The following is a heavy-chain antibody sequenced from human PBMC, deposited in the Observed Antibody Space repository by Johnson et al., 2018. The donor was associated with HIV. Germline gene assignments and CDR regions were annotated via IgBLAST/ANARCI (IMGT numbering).Heavy chain of an antibody. CDR1: GFTFSGYA. V-gene: IGHV3-7*03. Sequence: VQLVESGGGLVQPGGSLRLSCAASGFTFSGYAMSRVRQAPGKGLEWVAVIWYDGSNKYYVDSVKGRFIVSRDNAKNLLYLQISSLRAEDTAVYYCARGWSGAFDIWGQGTMVTVSS. CDR2: IWYDGSNK. J-gene: IGHJ3*02. D-gene: IGHD2-15*01. CDR3: ARGWSGAFDI.